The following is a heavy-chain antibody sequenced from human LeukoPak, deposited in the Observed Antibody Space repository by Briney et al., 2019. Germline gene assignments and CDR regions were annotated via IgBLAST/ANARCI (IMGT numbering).Heavy chain of an antibody. CDR1: GFTFSGYE. V-gene: IGHV3-48*03. Sequence: GGSLRLSCAASGFTFSGYEMNWVRQAPGKGVEWISYISSSGGTVYYADSVKGRFTISRDNAKNSLYLQMNSLRDEDTAVYSCARGSSASLNAVFDIWGQGTMVTVSS. CDR2: ISSSGGTV. CDR3: ARGSSASLNAVFDI. D-gene: IGHD3-16*02. J-gene: IGHJ3*02.